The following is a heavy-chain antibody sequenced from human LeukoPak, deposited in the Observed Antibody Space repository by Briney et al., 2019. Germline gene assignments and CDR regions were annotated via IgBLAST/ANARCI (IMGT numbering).Heavy chain of an antibody. CDR3: AKDASSGRAEYFQH. J-gene: IGHJ1*01. D-gene: IGHD6-6*01. CDR2: IRYDGSNK. CDR1: GFTFSSYG. Sequence: GGSLRLSCAASGFTFSSYGMHWVRQAPGKGLEWVAFIRYDGSNKYYADSVKGRFTISRDNSKNTLYLQMNSLRAEDTAVYYCAKDASSGRAEYFQHWGQGTLVTVSS. V-gene: IGHV3-30*02.